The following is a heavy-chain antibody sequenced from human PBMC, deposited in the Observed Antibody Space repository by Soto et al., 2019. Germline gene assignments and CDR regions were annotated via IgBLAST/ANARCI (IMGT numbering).Heavy chain of an antibody. V-gene: IGHV6-1*01. CDR1: GDSVSSNSAA. Sequence: SQSLSLTCVISGDSVSSNSAAWNWIRQSPSRGLEWLGRTYYRSKWYNDYAVSVKSRITINPDTSKNQFSLQLNSVTPEDTAVYYCARSPITIFGVVTLSQFDYWGQGTLVTVSS. D-gene: IGHD3-3*01. CDR2: TYYRSKWYN. J-gene: IGHJ4*02. CDR3: ARSPITIFGVVTLSQFDY.